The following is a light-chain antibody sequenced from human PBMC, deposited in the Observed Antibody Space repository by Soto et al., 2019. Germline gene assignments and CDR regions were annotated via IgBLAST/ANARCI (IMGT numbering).Light chain of an antibody. CDR2: SSS. J-gene: IGLJ2*01. Sequence: QSVLTQPPSVSGAPGQRVTISCTGSSSNIGAGYDVHWYQQLPGTAPKLLIYSSSKRRSGVPDRFSGSKSGTAACLDIHGLQAEDEDDYYCQYCDSSLSVVFGGRSKVNVL. V-gene: IGLV1-40*01. CDR3: QYCDSSLSVV. CDR1: SSNIGAGYD.